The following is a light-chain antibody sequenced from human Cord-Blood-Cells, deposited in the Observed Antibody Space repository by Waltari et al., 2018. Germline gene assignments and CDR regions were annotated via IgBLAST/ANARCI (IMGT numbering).Light chain of an antibody. CDR2: EVS. CDR3: SSYTSSSTWV. Sequence: QSALTQPPSVSGSPGQSVTISCTGTSSDVGSYTRVSWYQQPPGTAPKLMIYEVSNRPSGVPERFSGYKSGNTASLTISGLQAEDEADYYCSSYTSSSTWVFGGGTKLTVL. V-gene: IGLV2-18*02. CDR1: SSDVGSYTR. J-gene: IGLJ3*02.